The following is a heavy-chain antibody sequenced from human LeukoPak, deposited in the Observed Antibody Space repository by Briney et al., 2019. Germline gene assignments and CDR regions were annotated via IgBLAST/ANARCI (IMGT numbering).Heavy chain of an antibody. CDR3: ARVVYDILTGDATLDI. CDR2: IYYSGST. V-gene: IGHV4-59*01. CDR1: GGSISSYY. D-gene: IGHD3-9*01. J-gene: IGHJ3*02. Sequence: SETLSLTCTVSGGSISSYYWSWIRQPPGKGLEWIGYIYYSGSTNYNPSLKSRVTISVDTSKNQFSLKLSSVTAADTAVYYCARVVYDILTGDATLDIWGQGTMVTVSS.